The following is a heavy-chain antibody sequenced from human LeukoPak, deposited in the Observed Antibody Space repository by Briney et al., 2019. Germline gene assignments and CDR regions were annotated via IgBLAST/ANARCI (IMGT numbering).Heavy chain of an antibody. V-gene: IGHV3-30*03. D-gene: IGHD4-23*01. CDR2: ISYDGSDE. Sequence: PGGSLRLSCAASGFTFSSYGMHWVRQAPGKGLEWVTVISYDGSDEYFADSVKGRFTISRDNAKNSLYLQMNSLRDEDTAEYYCARDIYGGNSVGFFDYWGQGTLVTVSS. CDR3: ARDIYGGNSVGFFDY. J-gene: IGHJ4*02. CDR1: GFTFSSYG.